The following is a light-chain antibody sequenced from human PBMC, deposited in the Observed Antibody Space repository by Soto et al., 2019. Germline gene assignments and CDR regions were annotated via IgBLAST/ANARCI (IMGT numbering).Light chain of an antibody. Sequence: EIVLTQSPATLSLSPGETATLSCRASQSVSSNLAWYQQKPGQAPRLLISDASTRATGIPARFSGSGSGTEFTLTVSSLQSEDFAVYYCQQYIKWPITFGQGTRLEIK. V-gene: IGKV3-15*01. J-gene: IGKJ5*01. CDR3: QQYIKWPIT. CDR1: QSVSSN. CDR2: DAS.